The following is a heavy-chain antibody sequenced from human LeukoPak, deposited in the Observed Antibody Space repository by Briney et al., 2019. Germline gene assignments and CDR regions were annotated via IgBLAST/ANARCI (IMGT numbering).Heavy chain of an antibody. D-gene: IGHD6-19*01. J-gene: IGHJ3*02. Sequence: SETLSLSCTVSGGSISSSSYYWGCIRQPPGKGLEWIGSIYYSGINNYNPSLKSRATISVDKSKNQFSLKLSSVTAADTAVYYCARADSSCNAFDIWGQGTMVTVSS. V-gene: IGHV4-39*07. CDR3: ARADSSCNAFDI. CDR2: IYYSGIN. CDR1: GGSISSSSYY.